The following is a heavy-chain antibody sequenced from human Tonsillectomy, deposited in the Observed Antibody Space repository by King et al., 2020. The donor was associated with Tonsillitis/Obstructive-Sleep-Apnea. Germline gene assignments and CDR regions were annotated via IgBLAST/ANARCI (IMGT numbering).Heavy chain of an antibody. CDR3: AGSDYYDTAFDI. CDR2: IFYTGRT. J-gene: IGHJ3*02. V-gene: IGHV4-59*01. Sequence: QLQESGPGLVKPSETLSLTCTVSGGSISSFYWSWLRQPPGKGLEWIGYIFYTGRTYYNPSLKSRVTISVDNSKNQLSLNLRSVTAADTAVYFCAGSDYYDTAFDIWGQGTMVAVSS. CDR1: GGSISSFY. D-gene: IGHD3-22*01.